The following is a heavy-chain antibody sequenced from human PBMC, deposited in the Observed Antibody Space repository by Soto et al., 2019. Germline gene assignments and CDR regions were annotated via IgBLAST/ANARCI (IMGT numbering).Heavy chain of an antibody. CDR2: INPDNGNT. Sequence: AAVKVSCKASGYTFTRYTMNWVRQAPGQRLEWMGWINPDNGNTKSSQKFQDRVIITRDTSASTAYMDLSSLRSEDTAVYYCARGIATGPLDPWGQGTLVTVSA. CDR3: ARGIATGPLDP. CDR1: GYTFTRYT. V-gene: IGHV1-3*01. J-gene: IGHJ5*02. D-gene: IGHD2-15*01.